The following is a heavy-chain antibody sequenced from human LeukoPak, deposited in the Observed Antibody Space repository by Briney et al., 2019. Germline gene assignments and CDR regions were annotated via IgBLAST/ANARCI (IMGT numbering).Heavy chain of an antibody. CDR1: GFTFNSYG. D-gene: IGHD3-22*01. Sequence: GGSLRLSCAASGFTFNSYGMHWVRQAPGKGLEWVAFIRYDGSNKYYADSVKGRFTISRDNSKNTLYLQMNSLRAEDTAVYYCATFTYYYDSSGYSQGDYWGQGTLVTVSS. J-gene: IGHJ4*02. CDR3: ATFTYYYDSSGYSQGDY. CDR2: IRYDGSNK. V-gene: IGHV3-30*02.